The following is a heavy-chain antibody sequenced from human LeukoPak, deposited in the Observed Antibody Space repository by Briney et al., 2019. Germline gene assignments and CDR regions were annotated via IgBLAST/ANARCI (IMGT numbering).Heavy chain of an antibody. D-gene: IGHD2-2*01. J-gene: IGHJ6*02. Sequence: ASVKVSCKASGYTFTSYDINWGRQATGQGLEWMGWMNPNSGNTGYAQKFQGRVTMTRNTSISTAYMELSSLRSEDTAVYYCARVWVSRDIVVVPAAEYYYYYYGMDVWGQGTTVTVSS. V-gene: IGHV1-8*01. CDR3: ARVWVSRDIVVVPAAEYYYYYYGMDV. CDR2: MNPNSGNT. CDR1: GYTFTSYD.